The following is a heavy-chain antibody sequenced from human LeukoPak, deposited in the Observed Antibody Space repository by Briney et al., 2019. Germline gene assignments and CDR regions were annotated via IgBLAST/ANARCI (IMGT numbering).Heavy chain of an antibody. CDR2: ISSSSSYI. CDR3: ARDGGFIQSHYGFRD. D-gene: IGHD3-16*02. Sequence: GGSLRLSCAASGFTFSSYSMNWVRQAPGKGLEWVSSISSSSSYIYYADSVKGRFTISRDNAKNSLYLQMNSLRAEDTAVYYCARDGGFIQSHYGFRDWGQGTLVTVSS. J-gene: IGHJ4*02. CDR1: GFTFSSYS. V-gene: IGHV3-21*01.